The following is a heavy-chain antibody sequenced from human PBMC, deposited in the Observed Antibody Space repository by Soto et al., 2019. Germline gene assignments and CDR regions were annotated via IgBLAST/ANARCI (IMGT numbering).Heavy chain of an antibody. V-gene: IGHV4-59*08. CDR1: GGSISGYY. CDR2: IYYTGST. CDR3: AKSIGYYYYGMDV. Sequence: SETLSLTCTVSGGSISGYYWSWIRQPPGKGLEWIGYIYYTGSTNYNPSLKSRVTISIDTSKNQFSLKLSSVTAADTAVYYCAKSIGYYYYGMDVWGQGTTVTVSS. J-gene: IGHJ6*02.